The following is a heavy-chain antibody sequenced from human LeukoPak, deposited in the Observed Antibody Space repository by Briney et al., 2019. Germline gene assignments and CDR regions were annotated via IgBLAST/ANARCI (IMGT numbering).Heavy chain of an antibody. CDR2: ISSSGSTI. J-gene: IGHJ6*03. Sequence: GGSLRLSCAASGFTFSSYEMNWVRQAPGKGLEWVSYISSSGSTIYYADSVKGRFTISRDNSKNTLYLQMNSLRAEDTAVYYCAKDGQQPFREDYYYYYMDVWGKGTTVTISS. D-gene: IGHD6-13*01. CDR3: AKDGQQPFREDYYYYYMDV. CDR1: GFTFSSYE. V-gene: IGHV3-48*03.